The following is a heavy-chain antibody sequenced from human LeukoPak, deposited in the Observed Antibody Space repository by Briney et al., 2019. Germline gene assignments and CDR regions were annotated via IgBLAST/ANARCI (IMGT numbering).Heavy chain of an antibody. Sequence: SETLSLTCTVSGGSMNVCCWNWIRQPAGKGLEWIGRISSSWSTDYNPSFKNRVTMSVDTSKKQFSLRLSSVTAADTAVYYCARDQGDYGDHRYFDYWGQGTQVTVSS. CDR2: ISSSWST. V-gene: IGHV4-4*07. J-gene: IGHJ4*02. CDR3: ARDQGDYGDHRYFDY. D-gene: IGHD4-17*01. CDR1: GGSMNVCC.